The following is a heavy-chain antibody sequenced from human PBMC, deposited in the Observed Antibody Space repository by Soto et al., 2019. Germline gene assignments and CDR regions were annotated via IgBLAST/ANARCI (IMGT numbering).Heavy chain of an antibody. CDR2: IKSKTDGGTT. CDR1: GFTFSNAW. V-gene: IGHV3-15*01. Sequence: GGSLRLSCAASGFTFSNAWMSWVRQAPGKGLEWVGRIKSKTDGGTTDYAAPVKGRFTISRDDSKNTLYLQMNSLKTEDTAVYYCTTAESCSSTSCYGSDAFDIWGQGTMVTVSS. D-gene: IGHD2-2*01. J-gene: IGHJ3*02. CDR3: TTAESCSSTSCYGSDAFDI.